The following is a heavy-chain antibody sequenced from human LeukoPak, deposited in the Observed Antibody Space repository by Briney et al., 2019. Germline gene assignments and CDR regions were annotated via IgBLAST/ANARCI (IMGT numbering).Heavy chain of an antibody. CDR2: IIPIFGTA. CDR1: GGTFSSYA. Sequence: SVKVSCKASGGTFSSYAISWVRQAPGQGLEWMGGIIPIFGTANYAQKFQGRVTITADKSTSTAYMELSSLRSEDTAVYYCARGGSAVLMVYAPNYYYYYMDVWGKGTTVTVSS. V-gene: IGHV1-69*06. J-gene: IGHJ6*03. D-gene: IGHD2-8*01. CDR3: ARGGSAVLMVYAPNYYYYYMDV.